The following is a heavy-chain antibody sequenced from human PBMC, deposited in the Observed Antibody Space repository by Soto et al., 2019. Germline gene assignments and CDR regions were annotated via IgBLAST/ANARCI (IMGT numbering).Heavy chain of an antibody. CDR2: ISYDGSNK. D-gene: IGHD3-10*01. J-gene: IGHJ6*02. CDR1: GFTFSSYG. CDR3: AREQSYYYGSGIPSSSYGMDV. Sequence: GGSLRLSCAASGFTFSSYGMHWVRQAPGKGLEWVAVISYDGSNKYYADSVKGRFTISRDNSKNTLYLQMNSLRAEDTAVYYCAREQSYYYGSGIPSSSYGMDVWGQGTTVTVSS. V-gene: IGHV3-30*03.